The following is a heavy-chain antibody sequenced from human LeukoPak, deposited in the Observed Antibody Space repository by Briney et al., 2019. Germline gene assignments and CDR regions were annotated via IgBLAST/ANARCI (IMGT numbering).Heavy chain of an antibody. CDR3: AHTLSGGYADH. CDR1: GFSLSPSGVG. Sequence: SGPTLMHPTPTLTLTFTFSGFSLSPSGVGVGWIRQPPVKALEWLGIIYWDDDKRYSPSLKSRLTITKDTSENQVVLTMTNMDPVDTATYYCAHTLSGGYADHCGQGTLVTVSS. J-gene: IGHJ4*02. CDR2: IYWDDDK. D-gene: IGHD1-26*01. V-gene: IGHV2-5*02.